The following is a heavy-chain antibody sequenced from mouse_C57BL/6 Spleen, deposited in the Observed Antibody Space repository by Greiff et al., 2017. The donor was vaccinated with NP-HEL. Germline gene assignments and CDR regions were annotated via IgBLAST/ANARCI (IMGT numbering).Heavy chain of an antibody. CDR3: TRDRRYDYDAMDY. V-gene: IGHV5-6*01. Sequence: EVKVVESGGDLVKPGGSLKLSCAASGFTFSSYGMSWVRQTPDKRLEWVATISSGGSYTYYPDSVKGRFTISRDNAKNTLYLQMSSLKSEDTAMYYCTRDRRYDYDAMDYWGQGTSVTVSS. CDR2: ISSGGSYT. J-gene: IGHJ4*01. D-gene: IGHD2-10*02. CDR1: GFTFSSYG.